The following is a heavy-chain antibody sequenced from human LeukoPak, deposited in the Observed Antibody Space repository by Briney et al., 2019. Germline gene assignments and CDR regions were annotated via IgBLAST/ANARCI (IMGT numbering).Heavy chain of an antibody. CDR3: AKEYGYTYGEFDY. V-gene: IGHV3-7*03. Sequence: GSLRLSCAASGFTFSSYWMSWVRQAPGKGLEWVANIEQDGSEKYYVDSVKGRFTISRDNAKNSLYLQMNSLRAEDTAVYYCAKEYGYTYGEFDYWGQGTLVTVSS. CDR2: IEQDGSEK. CDR1: GFTFSSYW. D-gene: IGHD5-18*01. J-gene: IGHJ4*02.